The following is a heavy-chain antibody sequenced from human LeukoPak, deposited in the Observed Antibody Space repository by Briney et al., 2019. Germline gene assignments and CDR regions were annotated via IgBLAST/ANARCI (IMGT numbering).Heavy chain of an antibody. Sequence: RARGSLRLSCAASGFTFSSYSMNWVRQAPGKGLEWVSSISSSSSYIYYGYSVKGRFTISRDNAKNSLYVQMYSLRAEDSAVYYCARGERGLYCSSTSCYPVLGGQGTLVTVSS. D-gene: IGHD2-2*01. CDR1: GFTFSSYS. CDR3: ARGERGLYCSSTSCYPVL. J-gene: IGHJ4*02. CDR2: ISSSSSYI. V-gene: IGHV3-21*01.